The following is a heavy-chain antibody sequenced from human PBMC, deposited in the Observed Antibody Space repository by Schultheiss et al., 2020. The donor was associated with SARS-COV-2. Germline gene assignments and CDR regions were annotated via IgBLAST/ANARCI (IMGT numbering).Heavy chain of an antibody. CDR3: ARERVVVLMDSYYYYFGMDV. Sequence: ASVKVSCKASGYTFTSYGISWVRQAPGQGLEWMGWINPNSGGTNYAQKFQGRVTMTRDTSISTAYMELSRLRSDDMAVYYCARERVVVLMDSYYYYFGMDVWGQGTTVTVSS. D-gene: IGHD2-8*01. CDR1: GYTFTSYG. J-gene: IGHJ6*02. V-gene: IGHV1-2*02. CDR2: INPNSGGT.